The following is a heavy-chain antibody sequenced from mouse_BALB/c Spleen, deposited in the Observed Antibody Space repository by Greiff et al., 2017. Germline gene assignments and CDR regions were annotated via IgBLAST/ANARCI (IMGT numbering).Heavy chain of an antibody. D-gene: IGHD1-1*01. CDR2: ISSGSSTI. CDR1: GFTFSSFG. Sequence: EVMLVESGGGLVQPGGSRKLSCAASGFTFSSFGMHWVRQAPEKGLEWVAYISSGSSTIYYADTVKGRFTISRDNPKNTLFLQMTSLRSEDTAMYYCARDYGSSPVWFAYWGQGTLVTVSA. V-gene: IGHV5-17*02. J-gene: IGHJ3*01. CDR3: ARDYGSSPVWFAY.